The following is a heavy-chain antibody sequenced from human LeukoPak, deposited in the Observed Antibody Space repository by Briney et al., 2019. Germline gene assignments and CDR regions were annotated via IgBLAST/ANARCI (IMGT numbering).Heavy chain of an antibody. D-gene: IGHD6-13*01. CDR2: ISTYNGET. Sequence: ASVKVSCKASGYTFTSNSINWVRQAPGQGLEWMGWISTYNGETIYAQKVQGRVTMTTDTSTSTAYMELGSLRSDDTALYYCARVYGGAAAVINFDYWGQGTLVTVSS. CDR1: GYTFTSNS. CDR3: ARVYGGAAAVINFDY. V-gene: IGHV1-18*01. J-gene: IGHJ4*02.